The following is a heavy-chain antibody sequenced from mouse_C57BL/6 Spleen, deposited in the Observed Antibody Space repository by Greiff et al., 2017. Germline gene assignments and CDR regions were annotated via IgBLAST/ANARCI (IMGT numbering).Heavy chain of an antibody. Sequence: QVQLQQSGPGLVQPSQTLSITCTVSGFSLTSYGVHWVRQSPGKGLEWLGVIWSGGSTDNNTAFISSLSISKDNSKCKVFFKMNSLQADDTAVYYYAGEGTGPLDYWGQGTSVTVSS. CDR2: IWSGGST. CDR1: GFSLTSYG. J-gene: IGHJ4*01. CDR3: AGEGTGPLDY. D-gene: IGHD3-3*01. V-gene: IGHV2-2*01.